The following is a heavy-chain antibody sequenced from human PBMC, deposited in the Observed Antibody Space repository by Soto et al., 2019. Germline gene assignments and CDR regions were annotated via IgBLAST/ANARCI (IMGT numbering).Heavy chain of an antibody. CDR1: GGSFSSSSYY. CDR3: TRRGHTRSPN. Sequence: QLRLQESGPGLVKPSETLSLTSTVSGGSFSSSSYYWVWVRQPPGKGLEWIGSIDYDGATYYNPSLKSRVAISVDTSKNQFSLTLTSVTAAYTAVYFCTRRGHTRSPNWGQVTLVTVSS. CDR2: IDYDGAT. J-gene: IGHJ4*02. V-gene: IGHV4-39*01. D-gene: IGHD2-2*01.